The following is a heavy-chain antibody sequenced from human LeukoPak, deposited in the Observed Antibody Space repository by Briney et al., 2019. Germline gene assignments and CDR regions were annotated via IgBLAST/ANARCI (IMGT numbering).Heavy chain of an antibody. D-gene: IGHD5-18*01. CDR3: AKDCCGYSYGSNFDY. J-gene: IGHJ4*02. CDR1: GFTFSSYG. Sequence: PGGSLRLSCAASGFTFSSYGMHWVRQAPGKGLEWVAFIRYDGSNKYYADSVKGRFTISRDNSKNTLYLQMNGLRAEDTAVYYCAKDCCGYSYGSNFDYWGQGTLVTVSS. CDR2: IRYDGSNK. V-gene: IGHV3-30*02.